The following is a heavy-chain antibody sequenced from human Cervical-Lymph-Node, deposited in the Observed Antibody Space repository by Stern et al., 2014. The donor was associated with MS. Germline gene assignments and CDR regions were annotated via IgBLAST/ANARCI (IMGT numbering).Heavy chain of an antibody. CDR1: GFTFSSPW. Sequence: QLVQSGGGLVQPGGSLRLSCAASGFTFSSPWMSRVRQAPGKGLEWLANINQDGSEKYCVDSVKGRFTISRDNAKNSLYLQKNSLRAEDTAVYYCARGWGSWGQGTLVTVSS. CDR3: ARGWGS. J-gene: IGHJ4*02. V-gene: IGHV3-7*01. CDR2: INQDGSEK. D-gene: IGHD3-16*01.